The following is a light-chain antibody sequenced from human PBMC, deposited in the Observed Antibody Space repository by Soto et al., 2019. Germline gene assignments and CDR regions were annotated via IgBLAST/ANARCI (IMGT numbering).Light chain of an antibody. Sequence: QPVLTQSPSVSGALGQRVTISCTGSSSNIEAGYDVHWYRQVPGTAPKLLIYGNNIRPSGAPDRFSGSKSGTSASLAISGLQTEDEADYYCQSYDSSLRGVVFGGGTKLTVL. CDR2: GNN. V-gene: IGLV1-40*01. CDR1: SSNIEAGYD. CDR3: QSYDSSLRGVV. J-gene: IGLJ2*01.